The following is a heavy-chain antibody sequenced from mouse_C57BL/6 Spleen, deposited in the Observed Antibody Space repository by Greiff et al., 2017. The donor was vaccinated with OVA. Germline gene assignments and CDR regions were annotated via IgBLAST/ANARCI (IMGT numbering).Heavy chain of an antibody. Sequence: EVKLVESGGGLVKPGGSLKLSCAASGFTFSDYGMHWVRQAPEKGLEWVAYISSGSSTIYYADTVKGRFTISRDNAKNTLFLQMTSLRSEDTAMYYCARTSWELYYFDYWGQGTTLTVSS. V-gene: IGHV5-17*01. D-gene: IGHD2-1*01. CDR2: ISSGSSTI. CDR3: ARTSWELYYFDY. CDR1: GFTFSDYG. J-gene: IGHJ2*01.